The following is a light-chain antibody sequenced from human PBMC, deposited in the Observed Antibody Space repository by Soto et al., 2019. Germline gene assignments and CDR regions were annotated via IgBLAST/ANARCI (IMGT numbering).Light chain of an antibody. CDR3: SSYAGSSHMI. Sequence: QSVLTQPPSASGSPGQSVTISCTGTSSDVGGSTYVSWYQQHPGKAPKLMIYEVSKRPSGVPDRFSGSKSGNTASLTVSGLQAEDEADYYCSSYAGSSHMIFGGGTKLTVL. J-gene: IGLJ2*01. CDR1: SSDVGGSTY. CDR2: EVS. V-gene: IGLV2-8*01.